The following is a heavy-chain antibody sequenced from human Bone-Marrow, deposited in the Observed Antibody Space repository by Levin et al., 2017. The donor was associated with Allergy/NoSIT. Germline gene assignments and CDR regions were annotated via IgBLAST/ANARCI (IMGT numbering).Heavy chain of an antibody. V-gene: IGHV3-30-3*01. CDR3: ARDQGYSSSWYLPGFS. CDR2: ISYDGSNK. D-gene: IGHD6-13*01. CDR1: GFTFSSYA. Sequence: GESLKISCAASGFTFSSYAMHWVRQAPGKGLEWVAVISYDGSNKYYADSVKGRFTISRDNSKNTLYLQMNSLRAEDTAVYYCARDQGYSSSWYLPGFSWGQGTMVTVSS. J-gene: IGHJ3*01.